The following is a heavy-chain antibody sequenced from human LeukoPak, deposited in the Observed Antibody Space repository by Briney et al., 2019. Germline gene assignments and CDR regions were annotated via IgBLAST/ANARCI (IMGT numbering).Heavy chain of an antibody. V-gene: IGHV1-2*02. Sequence: ASVKVSCKASGYTFTAYYMHWVRQAPGQGLEWMGWINPNSGGTNYAQKFQGRVTMTRDTSISTAYMELSRLRSDDTAVYYCARAVEGGYSSSSWGYYYYMDVWGKGTTVTVSS. CDR2: INPNSGGT. D-gene: IGHD6-6*01. CDR3: ARAVEGGYSSSSWGYYYYMDV. J-gene: IGHJ6*03. CDR1: GYTFTAYY.